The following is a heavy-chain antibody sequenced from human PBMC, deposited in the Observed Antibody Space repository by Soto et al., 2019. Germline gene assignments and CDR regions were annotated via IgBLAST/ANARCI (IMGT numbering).Heavy chain of an antibody. CDR2: IYSSGST. Sequence: QLQLQESGPGLVKPSETLSLTCTVSCGSISSSSYYWGWLRQPPGKGLEWIGSIYSSGSTYYNPSLKSRVNISVDTSKNQFSRKLSSVTAADTAVYYCARGRAHNYYYGMDVLGQGTTVTVSS. CDR1: CGSISSSSYY. CDR3: ARGRAHNYYYGMDV. J-gene: IGHJ6*02. V-gene: IGHV4-39*01.